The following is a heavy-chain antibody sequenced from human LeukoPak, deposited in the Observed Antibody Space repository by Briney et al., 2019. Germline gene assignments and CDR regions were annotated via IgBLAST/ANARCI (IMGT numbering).Heavy chain of an antibody. CDR1: GGTFSSYA. J-gene: IGHJ4*02. CDR3: ARDASGSWSGGGY. D-gene: IGHD6-13*01. CDR2: IIPILGIA. V-gene: IGHV1-69*04. Sequence: SVKVSCKASGGTFSSYAISWVRQAPGQGLEWMGRIIPILGIANYAQKFQGRVTITADKSTSTAYMELSSLRSEDTAVYYCARDASGSWSGGGYWGQGTLVTVSS.